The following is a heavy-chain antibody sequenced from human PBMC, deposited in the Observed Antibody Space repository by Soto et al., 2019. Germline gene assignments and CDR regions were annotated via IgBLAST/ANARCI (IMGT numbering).Heavy chain of an antibody. D-gene: IGHD6-13*01. J-gene: IGHJ4*02. CDR2: ISGSGGST. V-gene: IGHV3-23*01. CDR1: GFTFSSYA. Sequence: GGPLRVSCGASGFTFSSYAMSWVRQAQGKGLEWVSAISGSGGSTYYADSVKGRFTISRDNSKNTLYLQMNSLRAEDTAVYYCAKEGDSSCWDPSWYFDYWGQGTLVTVSS. CDR3: AKEGDSSCWDPSWYFDY.